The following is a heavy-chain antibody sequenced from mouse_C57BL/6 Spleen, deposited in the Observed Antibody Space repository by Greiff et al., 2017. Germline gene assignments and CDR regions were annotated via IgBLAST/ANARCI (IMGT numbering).Heavy chain of an antibody. Sequence: QVQLQQSGAELVRPGASVTLSCKASGYTFTDYEMHWVKQTPVHGLEWIGAIDPETGGTAYNQKFKGKATLTVDTSASTAYMQLSSLTSEDSAVYYCAREDCGALYYAMDYWGQGTSVTVSS. J-gene: IGHJ4*01. CDR1: GYTFTDYE. CDR3: AREDCGALYYAMDY. V-gene: IGHV1-15*01. CDR2: IDPETGGT.